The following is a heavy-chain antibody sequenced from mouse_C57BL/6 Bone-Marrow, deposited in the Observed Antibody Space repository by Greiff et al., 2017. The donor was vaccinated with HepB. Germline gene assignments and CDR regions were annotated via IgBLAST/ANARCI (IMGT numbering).Heavy chain of an antibody. CDR2: ISYDGSN. CDR3: ASDPHYYGSSYTGWYFDV. D-gene: IGHD1-1*01. CDR1: GYSITSGYY. J-gene: IGHJ1*03. Sequence: ESGPGLVKPSQSLSLTCSVTGYSITSGYYWNWIRQFPGNKLEWMGYISYDGSNNYNPSLKNRISITRDTSKNQFFLKLNSVTTEDTATYYCASDPHYYGSSYTGWYFDVWGTGTTVTVSS. V-gene: IGHV3-6*01.